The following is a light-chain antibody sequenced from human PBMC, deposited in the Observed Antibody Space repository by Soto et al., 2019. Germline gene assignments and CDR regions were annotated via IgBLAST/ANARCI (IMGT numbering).Light chain of an antibody. CDR2: GAS. Sequence: EIVMTQSPATLSVSPGERATLSCRASQSISSNLAWYQQKPGQAPRLLIYGASTRATGIPATFSGSGSGTEFTLTVSSLQSEVFAVYYCQQYNNWPFTFGPGTKVDIK. V-gene: IGKV3-15*01. CDR1: QSISSN. CDR3: QQYNNWPFT. J-gene: IGKJ3*01.